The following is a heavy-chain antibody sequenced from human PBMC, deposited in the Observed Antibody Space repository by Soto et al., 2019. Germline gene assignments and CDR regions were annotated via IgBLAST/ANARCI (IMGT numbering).Heavy chain of an antibody. D-gene: IGHD1-26*01. V-gene: IGHV4-4*07. CDR2: IYTSGST. CDR3: ARDPAKYSSSYYFDP. CDR1: GGSINNYA. J-gene: IGHJ5*02. Sequence: KPSETLSLTCTVSGGSINNYAWSWIRQPAGKGLEWIGRIYTSGSTNYNPSLKSQVTMSVDTSKNQFSLKLSSVTAADTAVYYCARDPAKYSSSYYFDPWGQGTLVTVSS.